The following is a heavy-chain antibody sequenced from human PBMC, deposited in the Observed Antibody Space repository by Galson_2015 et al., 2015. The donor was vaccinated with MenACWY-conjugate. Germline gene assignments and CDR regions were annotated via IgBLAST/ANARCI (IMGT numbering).Heavy chain of an antibody. D-gene: IGHD3-22*01. CDR2: TSGSGGVT. CDR3: AKGPLYDSSGSDSDYFDY. Sequence: SLRLSCAASGFIFNKYAMTWIRQAPGKGLEWLSATSGSGGVTYHADSVKGRVTIFRDNSKNTVYLQMKSLKVEDTARYYCAKGPLYDSSGSDSDYFDYWGQGTLVTVSS. CDR1: GFIFNKYA. J-gene: IGHJ4*02. V-gene: IGHV3-23*01.